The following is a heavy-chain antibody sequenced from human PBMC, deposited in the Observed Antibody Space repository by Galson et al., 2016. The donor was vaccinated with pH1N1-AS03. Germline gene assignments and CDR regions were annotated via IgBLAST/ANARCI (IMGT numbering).Heavy chain of an antibody. J-gene: IGHJ5*02. Sequence: SLRLSCAASGFSVDDYGMSWVRQGPGKGLEWVAGINWNGDSLGYADSVKGRFTISKDNAKNYLYLHMNSLRVEDTALYHCARDSYDTSGYYYPPWGQGTLVTVSS. CDR3: ARDSYDTSGYYYPP. CDR1: GFSVDDYG. D-gene: IGHD3-22*01. V-gene: IGHV3-20*01. CDR2: INWNGDSL.